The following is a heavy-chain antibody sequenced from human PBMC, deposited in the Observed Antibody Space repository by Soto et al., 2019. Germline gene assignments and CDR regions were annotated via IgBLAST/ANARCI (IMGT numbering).Heavy chain of an antibody. V-gene: IGHV4-59*01. CDR3: ARSGHSFGGVV. D-gene: IGHD3-16*01. CDR1: GASMNNYY. Sequence: LSLTCTVSGASMNNYYGSWIRQPPGKGLEYIGYIYYSGSADYNPSLRSRVTMSVDTSNNQFSLKLRSVTAADTAVYYCARSGHSFGGVVWGQGILVTVSS. J-gene: IGHJ4*02. CDR2: IYYSGSA.